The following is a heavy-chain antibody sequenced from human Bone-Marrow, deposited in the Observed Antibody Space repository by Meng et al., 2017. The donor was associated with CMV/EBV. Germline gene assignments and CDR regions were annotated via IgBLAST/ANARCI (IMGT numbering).Heavy chain of an antibody. D-gene: IGHD6-19*01. CDR3: ARDRIAVAGPLYGMDV. V-gene: IGHV3-30*02. CDR1: GFTFSAYG. CDR2: IQYDGSDK. J-gene: IGHJ6*02. Sequence: GESLKISCAASGFTFSAYGMHWVRQAPGKGLEWLAFIQYDGSDKYYGDSVKGRFTISRDNSKNTLYLQMNSLRAEDTAVYYCARDRIAVAGPLYGMDVWGQGTTVTVSS.